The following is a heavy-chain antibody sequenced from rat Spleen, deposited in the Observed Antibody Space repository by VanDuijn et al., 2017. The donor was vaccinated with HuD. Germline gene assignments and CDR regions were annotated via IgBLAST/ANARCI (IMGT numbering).Heavy chain of an antibody. D-gene: IGHD1-8*01. CDR1: GYSITSSYR. CDR3: AKTTLAYYWFDH. CDR2: INSAGST. V-gene: IGHV3-3*01. J-gene: IGHJ3*01. Sequence: EVQLQESGPGLVKPSQSLSLTCSVTGYSITSSYRWNWIRKFPGNKLEWMGYINSAGSTNYNPSLKSRISITRDTSKNQFFLQVNSVTTEDTATYYCAKTTLAYYWFDHWGQGTLVTVSS.